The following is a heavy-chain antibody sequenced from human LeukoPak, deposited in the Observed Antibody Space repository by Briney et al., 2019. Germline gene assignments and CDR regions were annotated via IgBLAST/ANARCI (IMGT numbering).Heavy chain of an antibody. V-gene: IGHV4-34*11. CDR3: ARNPTTVTTWYYYMDV. CDR1: GGSFSGYY. J-gene: IGHJ6*03. D-gene: IGHD4-17*01. Sequence: PSETLSLTCAVYGGSFSGYYWSWIRQPPGKGLEWIGYIYYSGSTNYNPSLKSRVTISVDTSKNQFSLNLSSVTAADTAVYYCARNPTTVTTWYYYMDVWGKGTTVTVSS. CDR2: IYYSGST.